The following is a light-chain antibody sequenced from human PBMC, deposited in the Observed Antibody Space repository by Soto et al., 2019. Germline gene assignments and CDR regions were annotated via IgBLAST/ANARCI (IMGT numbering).Light chain of an antibody. CDR1: QSVSSSY. V-gene: IGKV3-20*01. CDR2: DAS. CDR3: QQYGSSPRT. J-gene: IGKJ1*01. Sequence: EIVLTQSPGTLSLSPGERVTLSCRASQSVSSSYLAWYQQKPGQAPRLLIYDASSRATAIPDRFSGSGSGTDFTLTISRLEPEDFAVYYCQQYGSSPRTFGQGTKVEIK.